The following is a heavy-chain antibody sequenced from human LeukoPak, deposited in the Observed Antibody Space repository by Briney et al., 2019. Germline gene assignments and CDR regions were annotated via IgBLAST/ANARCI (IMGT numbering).Heavy chain of an antibody. J-gene: IGHJ4*02. V-gene: IGHV1-3*01. CDR1: GYTFTSYA. CDR3: ARDGWELPFDY. Sequence: GASVKASCKASGYTFTSYAMHWVRQAPGQRLEWMGWINAGNGNTKYSQKFQGRVTITRDTSASTAYMELSSLRSEDTAVYYCARDGWELPFDYWGQGTLVTVSS. D-gene: IGHD1-26*01. CDR2: INAGNGNT.